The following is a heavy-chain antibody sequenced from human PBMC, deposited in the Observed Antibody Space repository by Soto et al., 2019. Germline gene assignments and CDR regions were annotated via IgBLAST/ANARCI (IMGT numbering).Heavy chain of an antibody. CDR1: GFTFSSYA. CDR2: IRGSGVST. V-gene: IGHV3-23*01. CDR3: AKDRERIATRSIDY. J-gene: IGHJ4*02. D-gene: IGHD6-6*01. Sequence: EVRLLESGGGLVQPGGSLRLSCAASGFTFSSYAMSWVRQAPGKGLEWVSGIRGSGVSTYYADSVKGRFTISRDNSKSTLYLQMNSLRAEDTAVYYCAKDRERIATRSIDYWGQGTLVTVSS.